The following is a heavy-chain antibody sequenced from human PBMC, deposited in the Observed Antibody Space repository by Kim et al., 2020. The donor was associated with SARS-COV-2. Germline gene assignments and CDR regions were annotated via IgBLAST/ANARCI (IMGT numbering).Heavy chain of an antibody. D-gene: IGHD3-16*02. Sequence: SETLSLTCTVSGGSISSYYWSWVRQPPGKGLEWIGYIYYSGSTNYNPSPKSRVTISVDTSKNQYSLKLSSVTAADTAVYYCARDLTFGGVIVRRGAFDIWGQGTMVTVSS. V-gene: IGHV4-59*01. CDR1: GGSISSYY. CDR2: IYYSGST. CDR3: ARDLTFGGVIVRRGAFDI. J-gene: IGHJ3*02.